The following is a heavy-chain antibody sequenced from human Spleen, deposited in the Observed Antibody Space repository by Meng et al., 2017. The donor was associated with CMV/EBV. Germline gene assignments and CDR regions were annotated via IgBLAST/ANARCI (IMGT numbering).Heavy chain of an antibody. V-gene: IGHV5-51*01. CDR2: IYPGDSDT. J-gene: IGHJ4*02. CDR3: ARGPYSSSWYFDY. Sequence: KVSCKGFGYSFTTYWIGWVRQMPGKGLEWMGIIYPGDSDTRYSPSFQGQVTISADKSISTAYLQWGSLKASDTAMYHCARGPYSSSWYFDYWGQGTLVTVSS. CDR1: GYSFTTYW. D-gene: IGHD6-13*01.